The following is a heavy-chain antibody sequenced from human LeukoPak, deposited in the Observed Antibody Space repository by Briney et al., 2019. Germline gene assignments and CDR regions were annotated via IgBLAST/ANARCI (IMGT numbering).Heavy chain of an antibody. Sequence: ASVKVSCKVSGGTFSSYAISWVRQAPGQGLEWMGGIIPIFDKANYAQKLQDRVKITADKSSGTACMERSGLRSENTAVYYCARELKSGNGYAWGQGTLVSVSS. CDR1: GGTFSSYA. V-gene: IGHV1-69*06. J-gene: IGHJ4*02. D-gene: IGHD2-8*01. CDR3: ARELKSGNGYA. CDR2: IIPIFDKA.